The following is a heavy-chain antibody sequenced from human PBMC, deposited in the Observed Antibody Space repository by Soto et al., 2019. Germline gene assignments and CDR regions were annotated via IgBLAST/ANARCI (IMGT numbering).Heavy chain of an antibody. V-gene: IGHV4-39*01. CDR1: GGSISSSSYY. CDR3: AGGYYYDSSGYDY. CDR2: IYYSGST. D-gene: IGHD3-22*01. Sequence: QLLESGPGLVKPSETLSLTCTVSGGSISSSSYYWGWIRQPPGKGLEWIGSIYYSGSTYYNPSLKSRVTISVDTSKNQFSLKLSSVTAADTAVYYCAGGYYYDSSGYDYWGQGTLVTVSS. J-gene: IGHJ4*02.